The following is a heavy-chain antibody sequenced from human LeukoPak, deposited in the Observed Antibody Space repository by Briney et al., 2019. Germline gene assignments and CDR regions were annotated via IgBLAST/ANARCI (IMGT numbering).Heavy chain of an antibody. J-gene: IGHJ3*02. CDR1: GFTFSSYG. Sequence: GRSLRLSCAASGFTFSSYGMHWVRQAPGKGLEWVAVIWYDGSNKYYADSVKGRFTISRDNSKNTLYLQMNSLRAEDTAVYYCAREPMTIFGTAFDIWGQGTMVTVSS. D-gene: IGHD3-3*01. CDR3: AREPMTIFGTAFDI. V-gene: IGHV3-33*01. CDR2: IWYDGSNK.